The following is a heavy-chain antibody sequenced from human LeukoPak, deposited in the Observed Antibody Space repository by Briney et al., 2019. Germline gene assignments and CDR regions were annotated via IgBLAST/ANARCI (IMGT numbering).Heavy chain of an antibody. CDR2: IKRKADGETK. CDR3: TADVPGYNYPFDY. V-gene: IGHV3-15*01. CDR1: GFTFSSYG. Sequence: PGGSLRLSCAASGFTFSSYGMHWVRQAPGKGLEWVGRIKRKADGETKDYAAPVKGRFTISRDDSKNTLFLQMSSLKTEDTALYYCTADVPGYNYPFDYWGQGTLVTVSS. J-gene: IGHJ4*02. D-gene: IGHD5-24*01.